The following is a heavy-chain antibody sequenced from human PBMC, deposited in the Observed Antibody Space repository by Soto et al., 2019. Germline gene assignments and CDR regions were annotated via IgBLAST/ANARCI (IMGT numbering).Heavy chain of an antibody. V-gene: IGHV4-59*02. Sequence: PSETLSITGAVSGGSVSSYYWSWIRQPRGKGLEWIGYIYYSGSTNYNPSLKSRVTISVDTSKNQFSLKLSSVTAADTAVYYCARDTDWGSRLGGMDVWGQGTTVTVSS. CDR3: ARDTDWGSRLGGMDV. CDR2: IYYSGST. D-gene: IGHD7-27*01. J-gene: IGHJ6*02. CDR1: GGSVSSYY.